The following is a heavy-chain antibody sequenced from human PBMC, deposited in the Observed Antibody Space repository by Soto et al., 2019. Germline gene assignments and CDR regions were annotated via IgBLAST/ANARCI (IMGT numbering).Heavy chain of an antibody. CDR2: IHNDRRTT. D-gene: IGHD3-16*02. CDR3: ARGIYLMYGLDV. Sequence: EVQLVESGGGLVQPGGSLSFSGAASEFTFNNYWLHWVRHVPGKGLDWVSRIHNDRRTTNYPDSVMGRFTISRDNADNTVYLHINSLRAEDTAVYYCARGIYLMYGLDVLGQGATVTVSS. V-gene: IGHV3-74*01. J-gene: IGHJ6*02. CDR1: EFTFNNYW.